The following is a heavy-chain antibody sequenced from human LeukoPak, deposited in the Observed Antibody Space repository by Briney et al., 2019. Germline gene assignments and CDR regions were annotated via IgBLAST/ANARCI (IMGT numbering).Heavy chain of an antibody. J-gene: IGHJ6*04. D-gene: IGHD6-13*01. CDR1: GGSISSSNW. CDR2: IYHSGST. V-gene: IGHV4-4*02. CDR3: ARDGAYSSSWPYYYYGMDV. Sequence: SGTLSLTCAVSGGSISSSNWWSWVRQPPGKGLEWIGEIYHSGSTNYNPSLKSRVTISVDKSKNQFSLKLSSVTAADTAVYYCARDGAYSSSWPYYYYGMDVWGKGTAVTVSS.